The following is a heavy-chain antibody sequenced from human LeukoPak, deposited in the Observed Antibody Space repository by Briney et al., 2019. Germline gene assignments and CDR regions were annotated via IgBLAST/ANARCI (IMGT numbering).Heavy chain of an antibody. J-gene: IGHJ6*03. Sequence: SETLSLTCTVSGGSINPYYWIWIRQSPGTGLEWIGYIYYSGITDYNPSLKSRVTFSIDTSKKQFSLNLTSVTAADTAIYFCARGGSHYYYYMDVWGKGTRVTVAS. CDR3: ARGGSHYYYYMDV. V-gene: IGHV4-59*01. CDR1: GGSINPYY. D-gene: IGHD1-26*01. CDR2: IYYSGIT.